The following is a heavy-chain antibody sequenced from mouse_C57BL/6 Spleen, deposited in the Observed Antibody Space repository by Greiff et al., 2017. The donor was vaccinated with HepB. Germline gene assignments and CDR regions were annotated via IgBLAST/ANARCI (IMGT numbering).Heavy chain of an antibody. CDR3: TTGGYPYYFDY. CDR1: GYTFTDYE. J-gene: IGHJ2*01. Sequence: QVQLQQSGAELVRPGASVTLSCKASGYTFTDYEMHWVKQTPVHGLEWIGAIDPETGGTAYNQKFKGKAILTADKSSSTAYMELRSLTSEDSAVYYCTTGGYPYYFDYWGQGTTLTVSS. V-gene: IGHV1-15*01. CDR2: IDPETGGT. D-gene: IGHD2-2*01.